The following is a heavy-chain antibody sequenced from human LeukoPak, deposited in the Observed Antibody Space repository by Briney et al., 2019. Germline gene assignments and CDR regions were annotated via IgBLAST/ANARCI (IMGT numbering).Heavy chain of an antibody. CDR1: GFTFSSYG. Sequence: PGGSLTLSCAASGFTFSSYGMSWVRQAPGKGREGVSVISGSGGSTYYADSVKGRFTISRDNSKNTLYLQMNSLRAEDTAVYYCARARSYYYGSGSYWSNWFDPWGQGTLVTVSS. J-gene: IGHJ5*02. CDR2: ISGSGGST. CDR3: ARARSYYYGSGSYWSNWFDP. V-gene: IGHV3-23*01. D-gene: IGHD3-10*01.